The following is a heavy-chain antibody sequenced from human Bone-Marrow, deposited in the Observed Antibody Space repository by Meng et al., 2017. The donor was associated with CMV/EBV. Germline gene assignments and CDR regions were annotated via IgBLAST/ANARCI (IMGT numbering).Heavy chain of an antibody. CDR2: ISSSGSTI. Sequence: GESLKISCAASGFTFSSYEMNWVRQAPGKGLEWVSYISSSGSTIYYADSVKGRFTISRDNAKNSLYLQMNSLRAEDAAVYYCARGLYYDFWSGYYVRLGWFDPWGQGTLVTVSS. V-gene: IGHV3-48*03. CDR1: GFTFSSYE. D-gene: IGHD3-3*01. J-gene: IGHJ5*02. CDR3: ARGLYYDFWSGYYVRLGWFDP.